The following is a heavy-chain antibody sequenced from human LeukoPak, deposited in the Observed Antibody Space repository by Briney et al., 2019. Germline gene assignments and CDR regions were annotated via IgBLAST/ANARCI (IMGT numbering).Heavy chain of an antibody. J-gene: IGHJ4*02. CDR3: ARGKFWWFDY. V-gene: IGHV4-34*01. CDR1: GGSFSGYY. Sequence: SETLSLTCAVYGGSFSGYYWSWIRQPPGKGLEWIGETNHSGSTNYNPSLKSRVTISVDTSKNQFSLKLSSVTAADTAVYYCARGKFWWFDYWGQGTLVTVSS. CDR2: TNHSGST. D-gene: IGHD2-8*02.